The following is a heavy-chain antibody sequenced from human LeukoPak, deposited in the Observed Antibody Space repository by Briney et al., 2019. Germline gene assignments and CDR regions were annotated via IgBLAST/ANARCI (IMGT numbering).Heavy chain of an antibody. CDR3: ARDPGRYGDYRDDAFDI. V-gene: IGHV3-23*01. D-gene: IGHD4-17*01. Sequence: GGSLRLSCAASGFTFSSYAMSWVRQAPGKGLEWVSAISGSGSTIYYADSVKGRFTISRDNAKNSLYLQMNSLRAEDTAVYYCARDPGRYGDYRDDAFDIWGQGTMVTVSS. CDR2: ISGSGSTI. J-gene: IGHJ3*02. CDR1: GFTFSSYA.